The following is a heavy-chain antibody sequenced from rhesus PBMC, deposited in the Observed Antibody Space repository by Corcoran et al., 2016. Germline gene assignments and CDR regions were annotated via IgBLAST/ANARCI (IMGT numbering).Heavy chain of an antibody. J-gene: IGHJ4*01. Sequence: EVQLVESGGGLVQPGGSLRLSCAASGFTFSSYGMSWVRQAPGKGLEWVSSISSASSYTYYADSVKGRFTISRDNAKNSLSLQMNSLRAEDTAVYYCTRVAAVIFDYWGQGVLVTVSS. V-gene: IGHV3S16*01. D-gene: IGHD4-29*01. CDR1: GFTFSSYG. CDR3: TRVAAVIFDY. CDR2: ISSASSYT.